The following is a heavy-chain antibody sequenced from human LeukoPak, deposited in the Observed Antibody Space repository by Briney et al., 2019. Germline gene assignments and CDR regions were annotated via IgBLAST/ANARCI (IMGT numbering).Heavy chain of an antibody. V-gene: IGHV1-69*05. D-gene: IGHD2-15*01. CDR3: AREGPSTPGFLGAFDI. CDR1: GGTFISYA. CDR2: IIPIFGTA. Sequence: SVKVSCKASGGTFISYAISWVRQAPGQGREWMGRIIPIFGTANYAQKFQGRVTITTDESTSTAYMELSSLRSEDTAVYYCAREGPSTPGFLGAFDIWGQGTMVTVSS. J-gene: IGHJ3*02.